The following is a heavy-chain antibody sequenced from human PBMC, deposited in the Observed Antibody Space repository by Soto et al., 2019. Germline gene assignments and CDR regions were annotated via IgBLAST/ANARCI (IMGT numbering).Heavy chain of an antibody. CDR1: GGSISSGGYY. J-gene: IGHJ4*02. Sequence: SETLSLTCTVSGGSISSGGYYWSWIRQHPGKGLEWIGYIYYSGSTYYNPSLKSRVTISVDTSKNQFSLKLSSVTAADTAVYYCARGGSYCSSTSCYFFDYWGQGTLATVSS. CDR3: ARGGSYCSSTSCYFFDY. V-gene: IGHV4-31*03. D-gene: IGHD2-2*01. CDR2: IYYSGST.